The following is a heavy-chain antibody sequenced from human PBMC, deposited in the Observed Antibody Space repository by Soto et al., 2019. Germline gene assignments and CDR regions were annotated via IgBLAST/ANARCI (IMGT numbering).Heavy chain of an antibody. CDR1: GGSLSGYY. CDR2: IKDGGST. J-gene: IGHJ4*02. D-gene: IGHD5-12*01. CDR3: ARGQEGIVATH. V-gene: IGHV4-34*01. Sequence: QVQLQQWGAGLLKPSETLTLTCAVNGGSLSGYYWSWIRQPPGKGLEWIGEIKDGGSTNYSPSLRGRVTISADTSKNQFSLRLNSVTAADTAVYFCARGQEGIVATHWDQRTLVTVSS.